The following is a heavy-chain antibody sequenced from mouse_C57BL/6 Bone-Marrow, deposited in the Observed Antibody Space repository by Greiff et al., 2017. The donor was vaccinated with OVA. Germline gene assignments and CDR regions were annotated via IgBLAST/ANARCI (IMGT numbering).Heavy chain of an antibody. CDR1: GYTFTSYW. V-gene: IGHV1-53*01. CDR3: ARRGIITTVAGDYFDY. Sequence: VQLQQPGTELVKPGASVKLSCKASGYTFTSYWMHWVKQRPGQGLELIGNINPSNGGTNYNEKFKSKATLTVDKSSSTAYMQLSSLTSEDSAVYYCARRGIITTVAGDYFDYWGQGTTLTVSS. CDR2: INPSNGGT. J-gene: IGHJ2*01. D-gene: IGHD1-1*01.